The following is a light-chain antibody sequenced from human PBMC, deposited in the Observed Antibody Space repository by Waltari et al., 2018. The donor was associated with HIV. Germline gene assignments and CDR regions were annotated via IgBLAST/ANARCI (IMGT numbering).Light chain of an antibody. CDR2: EVS. Sequence: QSALPQPASVSGSPGQSITISCTGTSSAVGGSNYVSWYQQHPGKAPKLMIYEVSNRPSGVSNRFSGSKSGNTASLTISGLQAEDEADYYCSSYASSSTLVFGGGTKLTVL. J-gene: IGLJ3*02. CDR1: SSAVGGSNY. CDR3: SSYASSSTLV. V-gene: IGLV2-14*01.